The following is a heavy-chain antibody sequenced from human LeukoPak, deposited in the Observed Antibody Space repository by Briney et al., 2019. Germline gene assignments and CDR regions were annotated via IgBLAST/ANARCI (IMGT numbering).Heavy chain of an antibody. J-gene: IGHJ4*02. CDR2: ISYGGSDK. Sequence: GGSLRLSCAASGFAFSSYDMHWVRQAPGKGLEWVAVISYGGSDKYYVDSVKGRFTISRDNSKNTLYLQMNSLKAEDAAVYYCAKDSFSVVENPYFDYWGQGTLVTVSS. CDR1: GFAFSSYD. CDR3: AKDSFSVVENPYFDY. D-gene: IGHD2-21*01. V-gene: IGHV3-30*18.